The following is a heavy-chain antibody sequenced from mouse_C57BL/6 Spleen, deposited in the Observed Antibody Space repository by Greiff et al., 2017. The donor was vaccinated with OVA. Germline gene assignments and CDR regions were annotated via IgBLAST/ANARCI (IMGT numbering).Heavy chain of an antibody. D-gene: IGHD1-1*02. CDR2: ISNLAYSI. CDR3: ARYGDYAMDY. J-gene: IGHJ4*01. Sequence: EVKLMESGGGLVQPGGSLKLSCAASGFTFSDYGMAWVRQAPRKGPEWVAFISNLAYSIYYADTVTGRFTISRENAKNTLYLEMSSLRSEDTAMYYCARYGDYAMDYWGQGTSVTVSS. CDR1: GFTFSDYG. V-gene: IGHV5-15*01.